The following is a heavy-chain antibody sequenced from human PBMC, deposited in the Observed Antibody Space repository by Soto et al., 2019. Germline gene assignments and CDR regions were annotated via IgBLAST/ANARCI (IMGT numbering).Heavy chain of an antibody. J-gene: IGHJ6*02. D-gene: IGHD1-20*01. Sequence: PGGSLRLSCAASGFTFSNYPMSWVRQAPGKGLEWVSTISGSGGNTYYADSVKGRFTISRDNPKNTLYLQMNSLRAEDTAVYYCARERYNWNDGPFDYYYGMDVWGQGTTVTVSS. CDR3: ARERYNWNDGPFDYYYGMDV. V-gene: IGHV3-23*01. CDR1: GFTFSNYP. CDR2: ISGSGGNT.